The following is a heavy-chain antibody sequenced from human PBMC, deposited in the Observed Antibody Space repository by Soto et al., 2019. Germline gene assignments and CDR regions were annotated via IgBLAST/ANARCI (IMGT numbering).Heavy chain of an antibody. V-gene: IGHV1-69*02. J-gene: IGHJ4*02. CDR2: FIPILDMA. CDR3: AITYCRDNSCPRDFDF. D-gene: IGHD2-21*01. Sequence: QVQVVQSGAEVKKPESSVKVSCKPSGGTFSTYTVNWVRLAPGHGLEWMGRFIPILDMANYAQKFQDRVTITADRSTFTAYMELNSLTSDDMAVYYCAITYCRDNSCPRDFDFWGPGTRVTVSS. CDR1: GGTFSTYT.